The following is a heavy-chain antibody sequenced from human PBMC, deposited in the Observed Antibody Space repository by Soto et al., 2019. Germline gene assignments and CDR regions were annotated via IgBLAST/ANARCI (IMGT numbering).Heavy chain of an antibody. CDR1: GGTFSGYT. J-gene: IGHJ6*02. CDR2: IIPILGIA. Sequence: QVQLVQSGAEVKKPGSSVKVSCKASGGTFSGYTISWVRQAPGQGLEWMGRIIPILGIANYAQKFQGRVTITADKSTSTAYMELSSLRSEDTAVYYCARRPTDYYGMDVWGQGTTVTVSS. V-gene: IGHV1-69*02. CDR3: ARRPTDYYGMDV.